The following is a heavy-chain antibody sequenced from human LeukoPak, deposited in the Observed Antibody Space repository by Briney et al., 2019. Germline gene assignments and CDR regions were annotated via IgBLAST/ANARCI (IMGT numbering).Heavy chain of an antibody. CDR1: GFTFSSYA. CDR2: ISGSGGST. D-gene: IGHD3-22*01. CDR3: AKNTYYYDSSGYYPTWYFDY. Sequence: PGGSLRLSCAASGFTFSSYAMSWVRQAPGKGLEWVSAISGSGGSTYYADSVKGRFTISRDNSKNTLYLQMNSLRAEDTAVYYCAKNTYYYDSSGYYPTWYFDYWGQGTLVTVSS. J-gene: IGHJ4*02. V-gene: IGHV3-23*01.